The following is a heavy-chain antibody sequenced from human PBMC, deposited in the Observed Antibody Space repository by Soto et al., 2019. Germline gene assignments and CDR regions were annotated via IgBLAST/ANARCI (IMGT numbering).Heavy chain of an antibody. V-gene: IGHV3-23*01. CDR1: GFTFSSYA. CDR2: ISGSGGST. D-gene: IGHD1-26*01. Sequence: GGSLRLSCAASGFTFSSYAMSWVRQAPGKGLEWVSAISGSGGSTYYADSVKGRFTISRDNSKNTLYLQMNSLRAEDTAVYYCAKDGNSGSYPMGVYWGQGTLVTVSS. J-gene: IGHJ4*02. CDR3: AKDGNSGSYPMGVY.